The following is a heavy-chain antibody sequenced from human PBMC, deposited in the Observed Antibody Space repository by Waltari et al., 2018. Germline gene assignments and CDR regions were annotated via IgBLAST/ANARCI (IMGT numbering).Heavy chain of an antibody. D-gene: IGHD3-10*01. J-gene: IGHJ4*02. CDR3: ARDGGGSGSSRTRYFDY. V-gene: IGHV4-34*01. CDR1: GGYFRGSY. CDR2: INHSGST. Sequence: QVQLQQLGAGLLKPSEPLSLTCDVHGGYFRGSYWSVTRHPPGKGLEWIGEINHSGSTNYNPSLKSRVTISVDTSKNQFSLKLSSVTAADTAVYYCARDGGGSGSSRTRYFDYWGQGTLVTVSS.